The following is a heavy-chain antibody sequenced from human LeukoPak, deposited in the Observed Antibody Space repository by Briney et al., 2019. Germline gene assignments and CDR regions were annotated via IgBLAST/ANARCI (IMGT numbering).Heavy chain of an antibody. D-gene: IGHD3-10*01. CDR2: ISGGST. V-gene: IGHV3-23*01. Sequence: GGSLRLSCAASGFTISTYVMSWVRQAPGKGLEWVSSISGGSTYYADSVKGRFTISRDNSKNTVSLQMNSLRAEDTAVYYCAKSVYHSGNYWGQGTLVTVSS. J-gene: IGHJ4*02. CDR3: AKSVYHSGNY. CDR1: GFTISTYV.